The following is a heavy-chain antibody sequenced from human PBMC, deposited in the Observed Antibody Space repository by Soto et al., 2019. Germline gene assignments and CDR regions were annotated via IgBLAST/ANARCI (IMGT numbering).Heavy chain of an antibody. CDR2: ISGDGSST. Sequence: GGSLRLSCAASEFTFRSYWMHWVRQSPGKGLVWVSRISGDGSSTSYADSVKGRFTISRDNAKNTMNLQTDSLRAEDTAVYYCARSLPGTYGAFDLWGQGTMVTVSS. D-gene: IGHD1-7*01. V-gene: IGHV3-74*01. CDR3: ARSLPGTYGAFDL. J-gene: IGHJ3*01. CDR1: EFTFRSYW.